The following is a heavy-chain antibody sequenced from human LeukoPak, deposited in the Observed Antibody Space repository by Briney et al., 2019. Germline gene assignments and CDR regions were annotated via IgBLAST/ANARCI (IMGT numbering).Heavy chain of an antibody. Sequence: SETLSLTCTAPGVSLSSYYWSWIRQPPAKGLEWIAYIYYSGSPTYNPSLKNRLPISVDPSKNQFSLKLSSVTAADTAVYYCARDRGRTAAGTLGPYYYYGMDVWGQGTTVTVSS. CDR1: GVSLSSYY. CDR2: IYYSGSP. V-gene: IGHV4-59*01. CDR3: ARDRGRTAAGTLGPYYYYGMDV. D-gene: IGHD6-13*01. J-gene: IGHJ6*02.